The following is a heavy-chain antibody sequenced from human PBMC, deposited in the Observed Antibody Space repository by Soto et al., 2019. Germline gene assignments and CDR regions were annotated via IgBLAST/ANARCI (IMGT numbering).Heavy chain of an antibody. CDR3: ARGVRGYSYGLFDY. Sequence: ASVKVSCKASGYTFTSYDINWVRQATGQGLEWMGWMNPNSGNTAYAQKFQGRVTMTRSTSISTAYMELSSLRSEDTAVYYCARGVRGYSYGLFDYWGQGTLVTVSS. CDR1: GYTFTSYD. D-gene: IGHD5-18*01. V-gene: IGHV1-8*01. CDR2: MNPNSGNT. J-gene: IGHJ4*02.